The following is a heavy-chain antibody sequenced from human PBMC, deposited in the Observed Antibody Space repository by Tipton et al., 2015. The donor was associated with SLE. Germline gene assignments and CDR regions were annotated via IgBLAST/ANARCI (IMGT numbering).Heavy chain of an antibody. CDR1: GGSISSRY. V-gene: IGHV4-59*08. CDR3: ARLWLRLWDYFDY. D-gene: IGHD5-12*01. CDR2: IFNSGST. J-gene: IGHJ4*02. Sequence: TLSLTCTVSGGSISSRYWSWIRQPPGKGLEWIGYIFNSGSTNYNPSLKSRVTISVDTSKNQFSLKLSSVTAADTAVYYCARLWLRLWDYFDYWGQGTLVTVSS.